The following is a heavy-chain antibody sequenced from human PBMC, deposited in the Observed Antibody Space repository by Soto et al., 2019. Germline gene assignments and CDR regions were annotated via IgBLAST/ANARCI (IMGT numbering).Heavy chain of an antibody. D-gene: IGHD1-1*01. J-gene: IGHJ6*02. Sequence: SQTLSLTCAISGDSVSSNSAAWNWIRQSPSRGLEWLGRTYYRSKWYNDYAVSVESRITINPDTSKNQSSLQLNSVTPEDTAVYYCARDFWSGNWNDEGYYYYGMDVWGQGTTVTVSS. V-gene: IGHV6-1*01. CDR1: GDSVSSNSAA. CDR2: TYYRSKWYN. CDR3: ARDFWSGNWNDEGYYYYGMDV.